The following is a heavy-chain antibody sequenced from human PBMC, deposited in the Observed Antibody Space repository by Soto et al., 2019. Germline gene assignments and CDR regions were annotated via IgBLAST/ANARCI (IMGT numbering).Heavy chain of an antibody. V-gene: IGHV4-59*12. CDR2: IYYSGST. CDR1: GGSISSYY. J-gene: IGHJ6*02. CDR3: ARGHTYYGMDV. Sequence: PSEALSLTCTVSGGSISSYYWSWIRQPPGKGLEWIGYIYYSGSTYYNPSLKSRVTISVDTSKNQFSLKLSSVTAADTAVYYCARGHTYYGMDVWGQGTTVTVSS.